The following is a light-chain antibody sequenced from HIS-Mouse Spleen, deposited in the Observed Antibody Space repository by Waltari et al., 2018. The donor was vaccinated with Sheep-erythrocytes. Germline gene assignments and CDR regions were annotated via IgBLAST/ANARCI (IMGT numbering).Light chain of an antibody. J-gene: IGKJ5*01. CDR3: QQRSNWPPIT. CDR2: DAS. CDR1: QSVSSY. Sequence: IVLTQSPATLSLSPGERATLSCRASQSVSSYLAWYKQKPGQAPRLRIYDASNRVTGIPARFSGSGSGTDFTLTISSLEPEDFAVYYCQQRSNWPPITFGQGTRLEIK. V-gene: IGKV3-11*01.